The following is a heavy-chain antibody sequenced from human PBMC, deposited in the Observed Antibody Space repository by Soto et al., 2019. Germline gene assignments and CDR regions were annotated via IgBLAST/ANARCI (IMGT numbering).Heavy chain of an antibody. V-gene: IGHV1-69*01. CDR3: ARGIAAAGTSDY. Sequence: QVQLVQSGAEVKKPGSSVKVSCKVSGGTFSTYVLSWVRQAPGQGLEWMGGIIPIFGTANYAQEFQGRVTITADESTDKAYMELSSLKSEDTAVYYCARGIAAAGTSDYWGQGTLVTVSS. J-gene: IGHJ4*02. CDR2: IIPIFGTA. D-gene: IGHD6-13*01. CDR1: GGTFSTYV.